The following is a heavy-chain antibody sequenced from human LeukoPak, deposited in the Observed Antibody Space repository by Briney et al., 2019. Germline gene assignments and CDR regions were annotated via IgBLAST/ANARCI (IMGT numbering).Heavy chain of an antibody. Sequence: ASVKVSCKASGYFFTDFYLQWIRQAPGQGLEWMGWINPKSGATRYAPQYQGRVALTSDTSRTTAYMELTRLASDDTAVYYCARELRETPSADHMTSVFWGQGSLVSVSS. V-gene: IGHV1-2*02. CDR3: ARELRETPSADHMTSVF. D-gene: IGHD4-11*01. CDR2: INPKSGAT. J-gene: IGHJ4*02. CDR1: GYFFTDFY.